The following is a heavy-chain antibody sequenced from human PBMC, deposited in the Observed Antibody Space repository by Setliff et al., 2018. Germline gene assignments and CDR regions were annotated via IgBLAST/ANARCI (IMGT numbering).Heavy chain of an antibody. J-gene: IGHJ5*02. D-gene: IGHD1-26*01. Sequence: PSETLSLTCAVSGGSLNSGSYYWSWIRQSTERGLEWLGRLHTSGSTTYNPALNSRVTISVDTSTNQFSLRLTSLTAADTAVYFCARDNTILGATDHWGQGTMVTVSS. CDR2: LHTSGST. V-gene: IGHV4-61*02. CDR1: GGSLNSGSYY. CDR3: ARDNTILGATDH.